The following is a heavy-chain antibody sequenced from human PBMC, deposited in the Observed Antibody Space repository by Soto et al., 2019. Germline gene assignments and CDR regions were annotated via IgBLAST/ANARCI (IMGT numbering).Heavy chain of an antibody. CDR1: GYSFTSYW. CDR2: IDPSDSYA. J-gene: IGHJ4*02. CDR3: VFSSGFVKFDY. D-gene: IGHD3-22*01. Sequence: GESLKISCKGPGYSFTSYWISWVRQMPGKGLEWMGRIDPSDSYAKYSPSFQGHVTLSADKSISTAYLQWSSLEASDTAMYYCVFSSGFVKFDYWGQGTLVTVSS. V-gene: IGHV5-10-1*01.